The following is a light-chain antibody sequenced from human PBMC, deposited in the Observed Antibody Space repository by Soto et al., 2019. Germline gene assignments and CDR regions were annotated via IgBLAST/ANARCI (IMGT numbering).Light chain of an antibody. CDR1: PSVTNY. CDR2: WAS. V-gene: IGKV4-1*01. J-gene: IGKJ1*01. Sequence: EIVLTQSPATLSLSPGERATLSCRASPSVTNYLAWYQQKPGQPPKLLIYWASTRESGVPDRFSGSGSGTDFTLTINSLQAEDVAVYYCQQYYSIPWTFGQGTKVEIK. CDR3: QQYYSIPWT.